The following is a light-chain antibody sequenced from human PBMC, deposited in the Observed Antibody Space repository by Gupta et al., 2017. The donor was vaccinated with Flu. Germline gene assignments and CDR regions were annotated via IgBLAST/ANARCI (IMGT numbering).Light chain of an antibody. V-gene: IGLV1-51*01. J-gene: IGLJ2*01. Sequence: NYVAWYHHLPGTSSKLLIYDNYKRPPAIPARFSGSNSRTSATLAVTGPQPGDDATYFCPTSDLIPFSVVLGGGTKLTVL. CDR1: NY. CDR3: PTSDLIPFSVV. CDR2: DNY.